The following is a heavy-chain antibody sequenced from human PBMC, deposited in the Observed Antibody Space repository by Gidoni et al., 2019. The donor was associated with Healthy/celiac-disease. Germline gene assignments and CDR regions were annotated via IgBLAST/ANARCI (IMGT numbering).Heavy chain of an antibody. CDR2: IYYSGST. D-gene: IGHD1-26*01. CDR1: GGSIRSGGYY. Sequence: QVQLQESGPGLVKPSQTLSLTCTVSGGSIRSGGYYWSWIRQHPGKGLEWIGYIYYSGSTYYNPSLKSRVTISVDTSKNQFSLKLSSVTAADTAVYYCARGKGATTRESWFDPWGQGTLVTVSS. CDR3: ARGKGATTRESWFDP. J-gene: IGHJ5*02. V-gene: IGHV4-31*03.